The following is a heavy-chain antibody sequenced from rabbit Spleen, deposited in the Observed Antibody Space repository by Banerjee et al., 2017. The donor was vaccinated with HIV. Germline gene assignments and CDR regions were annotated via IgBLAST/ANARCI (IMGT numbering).Heavy chain of an antibody. CDR3: ARDLVGVIGWNFYL. CDR1: GFSLSNNYV. D-gene: IGHD2-1*01. J-gene: IGHJ4*01. V-gene: IGHV1S40*01. CDR2: INSNTGKP. Sequence: QSLQESGGGLFQPGGSLALTCKASGFSLSNNYVMCWVRQAPGKGLEWIACINSNTGKPVYATWASGRFTISRTSSTTVTLRMTSLTAADRATYFCARDLVGVIGWNFYLWGPGTLVTVS.